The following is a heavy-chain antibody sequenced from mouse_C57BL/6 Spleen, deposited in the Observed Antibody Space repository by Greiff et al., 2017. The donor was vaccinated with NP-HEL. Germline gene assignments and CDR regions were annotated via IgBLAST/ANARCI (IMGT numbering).Heavy chain of an antibody. V-gene: IGHV10-3*01. J-gene: IGHJ2*01. CDR3: VREGYYYGSSYEGVDY. Sequence: GGGLVQPKGSLKLSCAALGFTFNPYPMHWLRQAPAKGLEGAARIRSKSSYYATYYVDSVKDRFTISRDDSQSMRYLQMNNLKTEDTAMYYCVREGYYYGSSYEGVDYWGQGTTLTVSS. CDR2: IRSKSSYYAT. D-gene: IGHD1-1*01. CDR1: GFTFNPYP.